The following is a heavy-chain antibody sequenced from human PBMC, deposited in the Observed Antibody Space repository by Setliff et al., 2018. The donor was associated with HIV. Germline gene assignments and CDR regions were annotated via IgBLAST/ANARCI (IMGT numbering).Heavy chain of an antibody. CDR3: ARENTYDSSGWGAFDI. Sequence: EASVKVSCKASGYTFPSYGISWVRQAPGQGLEWMGWISAYDGNTNYAQKFQGRVTMTTDTSTSTAYMELRSLRSDDTAVYYCARENTYDSSGWGAFDIWGPGTMVTVSS. CDR1: GYTFPSYG. CDR2: ISAYDGNT. V-gene: IGHV1-18*01. J-gene: IGHJ3*02. D-gene: IGHD3-22*01.